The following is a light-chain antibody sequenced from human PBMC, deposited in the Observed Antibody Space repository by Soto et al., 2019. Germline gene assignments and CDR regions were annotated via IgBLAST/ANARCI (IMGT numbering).Light chain of an antibody. CDR2: EGT. CDR3: YSFAGSTTFSYV. CDR1: SSDVLTYNL. J-gene: IGLJ1*01. V-gene: IGLV2-23*03. Sequence: QSVLTQPASVSGSPGQSISISCTGTSSDVLTYNLVSWYQQHPGKAPTVLIYEGTKRPSGVSNRFSGSKSGNTASLTISGLQTEDEADYYCYSFAGSTTFSYVFGPGTKAPS.